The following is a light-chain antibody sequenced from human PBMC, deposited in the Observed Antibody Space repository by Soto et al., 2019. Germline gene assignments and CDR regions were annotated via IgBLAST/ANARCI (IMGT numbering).Light chain of an antibody. V-gene: IGKV1-39*01. Sequence: DIQVTQSPSSLSASVGDRVTITCRTSQRIRSYLTWYQQKPGKAPKLLIYAASSLQGGVPSRFSGSVSGTEFTLTVTGLQSEDFATYYCQQNFSPPYTFGQGTKVEVK. CDR1: QRIRSY. J-gene: IGKJ2*01. CDR2: AAS. CDR3: QQNFSPPYT.